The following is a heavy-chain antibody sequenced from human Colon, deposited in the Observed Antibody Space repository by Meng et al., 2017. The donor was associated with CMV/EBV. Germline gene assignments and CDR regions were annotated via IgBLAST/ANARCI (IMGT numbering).Heavy chain of an antibody. J-gene: IGHJ4*02. CDR2: ISGSGGST. Sequence: ASGFHFSSYAMSWVRRAPRRGLELVSAISGSGGSTYYTDCVKGRFTISRDSSKNTLYLQMNSLGAEGTAVYYSAKDQVATMGYSFDYWGQGTLVTVSS. CDR1: GFHFSSYA. V-gene: IGHV3-23*01. CDR3: AKDQVATMGYSFDY. D-gene: IGHD5-12*01.